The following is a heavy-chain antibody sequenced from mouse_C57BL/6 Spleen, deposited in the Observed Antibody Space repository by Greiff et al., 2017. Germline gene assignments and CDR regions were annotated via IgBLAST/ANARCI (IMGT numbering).Heavy chain of an antibody. V-gene: IGHV14-4*01. D-gene: IGHD1-1*01. CDR1: GFNIKDDY. J-gene: IGHJ3*01. CDR2: IDPENGDT. Sequence: EVKLVESGAELVRPGASVKLSCTASGFNIKDDYMHWVKQRPEQGLEWIGWIDPENGDTYYASTFQGQATITADTSSNTAYLQLSSLTSEDTAVYYCTTRLYYGSSSAWFADWGKGTLVTVSA. CDR3: TTRLYYGSSSAWFAD.